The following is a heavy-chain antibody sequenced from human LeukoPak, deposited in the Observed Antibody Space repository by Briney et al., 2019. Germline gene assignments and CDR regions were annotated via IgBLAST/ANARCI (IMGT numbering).Heavy chain of an antibody. CDR2: IGSSGSNI. CDR1: GFTFSAYY. CDR3: AREGLYYYDSSSYYAHY. Sequence: GGSLRLSCAASGFTFSAYYMSWIRQAPGKGLEWVSYIGSSGSNIYYADSVKGRFTISRDNAKNSLYLQMNSLRAEDTAVYYSAREGLYYYDSSSYYAHYWGQGTLVTVSS. J-gene: IGHJ4*02. V-gene: IGHV3-11*04. D-gene: IGHD3-22*01.